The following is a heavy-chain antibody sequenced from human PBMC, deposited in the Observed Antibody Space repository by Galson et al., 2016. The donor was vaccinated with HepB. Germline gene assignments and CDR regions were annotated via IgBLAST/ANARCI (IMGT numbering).Heavy chain of an antibody. CDR2: ISSSSSYT. CDR3: ARKGAAAAGYALDV. D-gene: IGHD6-13*01. V-gene: IGHV3-11*06. J-gene: IGHJ6*02. Sequence: SLRLSCAASGFTFSDSYMSWIRQAPGTGLEWVSYISSSSSYTNYADSVKDRFTISRDNAKNSLYLQMSSLRVEDTAVYYCARKGAAAAGYALDVWGQGTTVTVSS. CDR1: GFTFSDSY.